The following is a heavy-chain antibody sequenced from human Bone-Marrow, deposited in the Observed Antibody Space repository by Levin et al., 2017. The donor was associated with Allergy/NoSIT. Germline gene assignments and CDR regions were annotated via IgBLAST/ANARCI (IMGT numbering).Heavy chain of an antibody. D-gene: IGHD6-13*01. CDR3: ARHGCMRAAGTSVVAFDI. J-gene: IGHJ3*02. CDR2: IYPGDSDT. Sequence: GGSLRLSCKGSGYSFTSYWIGWVRQMPGKGLEWMGIIYPGDSDTRYSPSFQGQVTISADKSISTAYLQWSSLKASDTAMYYCARHGCMRAAGTSVVAFDIWGQGTMVTVSS. CDR1: GYSFTSYW. V-gene: IGHV5-51*01.